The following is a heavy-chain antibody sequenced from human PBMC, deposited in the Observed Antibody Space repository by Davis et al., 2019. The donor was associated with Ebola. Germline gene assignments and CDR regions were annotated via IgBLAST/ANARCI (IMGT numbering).Heavy chain of an antibody. CDR1: GESFSGYY. CDR2: INHSGST. Sequence: MPSETLSLTCAVYGESFSGYYWSWIRQPPGKGLEWIGEINHSGSTNYNPSLKSRVTISVDTSKNQFSLKLSSVTAADTAVYYCARGQRYSYGYFRYWGQGTLVTVSS. V-gene: IGHV4-34*01. J-gene: IGHJ4*02. D-gene: IGHD5-18*01. CDR3: ARGQRYSYGYFRY.